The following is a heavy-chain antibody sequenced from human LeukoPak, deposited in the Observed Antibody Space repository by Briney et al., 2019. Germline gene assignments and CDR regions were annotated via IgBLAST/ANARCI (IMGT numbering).Heavy chain of an antibody. J-gene: IGHJ4*02. CDR3: ARDAGYYYDLDY. CDR1: GGSISSGGYY. V-gene: IGHV4-31*03. D-gene: IGHD3/OR15-3a*01. Sequence: SETLSLTCTVSGGSISSGGYYWSWIRQHPGKGLEWIGYIYYSGSTYYNPSLKSRVTISVDTSKNQFSLKLNSVTAADTAVYYCARDAGYYYDLDYWGQGTLVTVSS. CDR2: IYYSGST.